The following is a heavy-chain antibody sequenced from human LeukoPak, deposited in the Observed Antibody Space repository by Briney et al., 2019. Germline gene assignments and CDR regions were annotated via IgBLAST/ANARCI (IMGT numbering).Heavy chain of an antibody. CDR3: ARDRRIAAAGTALDY. V-gene: IGHV3-30-3*01. D-gene: IGHD6-13*01. CDR2: ISYDGSNK. J-gene: IGHJ4*02. Sequence: GGSLRLSCAASGFTFSSYAMHWVRQAPGKGLEWMAVISYDGSNKYYADSVKGRFTISRDNSKNTLYLQMNSLRAEDTAVYYCARDRRIAAAGTALDYWGQGTLVTVSS. CDR1: GFTFSSYA.